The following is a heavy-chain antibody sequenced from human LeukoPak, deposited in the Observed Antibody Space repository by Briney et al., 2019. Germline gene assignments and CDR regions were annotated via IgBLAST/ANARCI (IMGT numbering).Heavy chain of an antibody. Sequence: GGSLRLSCAASGFTFSNHIMQWVRQAPGKGLEWVAGIWYDGRNKYYGDSVRGRFTISKDDSENTLYLQVNSLRAEDTAVYHCARDTFYYGSGTYYYHYFDYWGQGTLVTVSS. CDR1: GFTFSNHI. CDR3: ARDTFYYGSGTYYYHYFDY. J-gene: IGHJ4*02. CDR2: IWYDGRNK. D-gene: IGHD3-10*01. V-gene: IGHV3-33*01.